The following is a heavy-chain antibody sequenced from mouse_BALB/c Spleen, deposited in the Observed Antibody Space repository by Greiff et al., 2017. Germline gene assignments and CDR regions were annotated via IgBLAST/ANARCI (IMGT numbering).Heavy chain of an antibody. Sequence: EVKLMESGGGLVKPGGSLKLSCAASGFTFSSYAMSWVRQTPEKRLEWVATISSGGSYTYYPDSVKGRFTISRDNAKNTLYLQMSSLRSEDTAMYYCAIHYYGYYAMDYWGQGTSVTVSS. CDR2: ISSGGSYT. D-gene: IGHD1-2*01. CDR1: GFTFSSYA. V-gene: IGHV5-9-3*01. J-gene: IGHJ4*01. CDR3: AIHYYGYYAMDY.